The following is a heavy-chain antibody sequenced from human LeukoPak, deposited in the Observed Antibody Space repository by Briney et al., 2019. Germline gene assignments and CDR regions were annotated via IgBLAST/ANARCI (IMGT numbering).Heavy chain of an antibody. V-gene: IGHV4-39*07. J-gene: IGHJ4*02. CDR1: GGSISSSSYY. D-gene: IGHD5-24*01. CDR3: ARGARAGYNLEPFDY. CDR2: IYYSGST. Sequence: KPSETLSLTCTVSGGSISSSSYYWGWIRQPPGKGLEWIGSIYYSGSTKYNPSLKSRVTISVDTSKNQFSLKLSSVTAADTAVYYCARGARAGYNLEPFDYWGQGTLVTVSS.